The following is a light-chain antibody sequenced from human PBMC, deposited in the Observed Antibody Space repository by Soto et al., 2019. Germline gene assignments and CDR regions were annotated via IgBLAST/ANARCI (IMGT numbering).Light chain of an antibody. CDR3: QQYNQWPIT. J-gene: IGKJ5*01. CDR2: GAS. V-gene: IGKV3-15*01. CDR1: QSVSSY. Sequence: EIVLTQSPATLSLSPGERATLSCRASQSVSSYLAWYQQKPGQAPRLLIYGASTRATGSPARFSGSGSGTEFTLTISSLQSEDFAVFYCQQYNQWPITFGQGTRLEIK.